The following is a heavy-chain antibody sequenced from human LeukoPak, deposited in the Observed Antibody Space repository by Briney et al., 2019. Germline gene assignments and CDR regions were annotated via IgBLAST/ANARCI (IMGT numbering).Heavy chain of an antibody. D-gene: IGHD1-1*01. Sequence: GASVKLSCKASGYTFTSYDINWVRQATGQGLEWMGWMNPNSGNTGYAQKFQGRVTMTRNTSISTAYMELSSLRSEDTAVYYCASEVQLERRGFDYWGQGTLVTVSS. J-gene: IGHJ4*02. V-gene: IGHV1-8*01. CDR2: MNPNSGNT. CDR3: ASEVQLERRGFDY. CDR1: GYTFTSYD.